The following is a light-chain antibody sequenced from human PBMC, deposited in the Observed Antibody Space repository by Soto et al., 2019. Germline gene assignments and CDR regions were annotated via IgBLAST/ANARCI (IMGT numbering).Light chain of an antibody. CDR3: QQYNNWPPWT. CDR1: QSVSSN. J-gene: IGKJ1*01. V-gene: IGKV3-15*01. CDR2: GAS. Sequence: EIVMTQSPATLSVSPGERATLSCRASQSVSSNLGWYQQKPGQAPRLLIYGASTRATGIPARFSGSGSGTEFTLTISSLQSEAFAVYYCQQYNNWPPWTFGQGTKVEIK.